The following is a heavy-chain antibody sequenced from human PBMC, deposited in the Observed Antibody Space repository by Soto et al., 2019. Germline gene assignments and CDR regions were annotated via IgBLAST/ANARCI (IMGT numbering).Heavy chain of an antibody. J-gene: IGHJ4*02. V-gene: IGHV4-30-4*01. D-gene: IGHD4-17*01. CDR3: ARSDYGDRIDY. CDR1: GGSISSGDYY. Sequence: QVQLQESGPGLVKPSQTLSLTCTVSGGSISSGDYYWSWIRQPPGKGLEWIGYIYYSGSTYYNPSLNLPLTLSVDTYRNQLSLKLSSVTAADTAVYYCARSDYGDRIDYWGPGTLVTVSS. CDR2: IYYSGST.